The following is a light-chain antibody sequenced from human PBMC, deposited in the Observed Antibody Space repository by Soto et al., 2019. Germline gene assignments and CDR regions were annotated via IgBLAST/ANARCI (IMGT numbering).Light chain of an antibody. Sequence: EIVLTQSPGTLSLSPGERATLSCRASQSVSSSYLAWYQQKPGQPPRLLIYGASSRATGIPDRFSGSESGTDFTLTITRLEPEDFAVYYCQQYGSSALTFGGGNKVEIK. CDR1: QSVSSSY. CDR3: QQYGSSALT. J-gene: IGKJ4*01. V-gene: IGKV3-20*01. CDR2: GAS.